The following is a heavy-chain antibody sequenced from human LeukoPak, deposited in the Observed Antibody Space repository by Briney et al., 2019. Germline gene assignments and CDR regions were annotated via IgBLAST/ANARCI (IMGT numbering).Heavy chain of an antibody. CDR1: GYTFTSYD. V-gene: IGHV1-8*01. CDR2: MNPNSGNT. J-gene: IGHJ4*02. D-gene: IGHD5-12*01. Sequence: ASVNVSCKASGYTFTSYDINWVRQATGQGLDGMGWMNPNSGNTGYAQKFQGRVTMTRNTSISTAYMELSSLRSEDTAVYYCARGSYSGYDDFDYWGQGTLVTVSS. CDR3: ARGSYSGYDDFDY.